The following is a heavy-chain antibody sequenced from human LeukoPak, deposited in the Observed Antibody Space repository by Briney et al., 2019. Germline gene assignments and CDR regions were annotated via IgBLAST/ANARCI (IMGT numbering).Heavy chain of an antibody. CDR2: IFYSGST. CDR1: GYSISSGYY. D-gene: IGHD3-10*01. V-gene: IGHV4-38-2*02. CDR3: AKSNGYGLVDI. Sequence: SETLSLTCTVSGYSISSGYYWGWIRQPPGKGLEWIGNIFYSGSTYYSPSLKSRVTISLDTSRNQFSLKLTSVTAADTAVYYCAKSNGYGLVDIWGQGTMVTVPS. J-gene: IGHJ3*02.